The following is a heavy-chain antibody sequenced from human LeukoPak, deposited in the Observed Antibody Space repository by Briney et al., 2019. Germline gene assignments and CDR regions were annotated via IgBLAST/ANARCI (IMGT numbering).Heavy chain of an antibody. CDR3: ARDKGDRQYNWFDP. CDR1: GDSISSSSSY. CDR2: IYYSGST. J-gene: IGHJ5*02. V-gene: IGHV4-39*07. Sequence: SETLSLTCTVSGDSISSSSSYWGWIRQPPGEGLEWIGSIYYSGSTYYNPSLKSRVTTSLDTSKNQFSLKLTSVTAADTAVYYCARDKGDRQYNWFDPWGQGTLVTVSS. D-gene: IGHD3-22*01.